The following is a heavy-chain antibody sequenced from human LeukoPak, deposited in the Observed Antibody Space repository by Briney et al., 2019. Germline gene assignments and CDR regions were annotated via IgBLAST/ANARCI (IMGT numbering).Heavy chain of an antibody. V-gene: IGHV4-30-2*01. Sequence: SEALSLTCAVSGGSISSGGYSWSWIRQPPGKGLEWIGYIYHSGSTYYNPSLKSRVTISVDRSKNQFSLKLSSVTAADTAVYYCARATYYYDSSGYNDAFDIWGQGTMVTVSS. J-gene: IGHJ3*02. CDR3: ARATYYYDSSGYNDAFDI. D-gene: IGHD3-22*01. CDR2: IYHSGST. CDR1: GGSISSGGYS.